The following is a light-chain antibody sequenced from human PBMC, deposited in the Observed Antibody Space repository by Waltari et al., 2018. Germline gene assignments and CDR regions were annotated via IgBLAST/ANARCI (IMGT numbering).Light chain of an antibody. CDR2: GAS. Sequence: EIVLTQSPGTLSLSPGEIATLSCRASESVSSSYLSWYQHKLVQAPRLLIYGASSRATGIPDRVSGSGSGTDFTLTISRLEHEDFAVYYCQQYGSSPRTFGQGTKVEIK. CDR3: QQYGSSPRT. CDR1: ESVSSSY. J-gene: IGKJ1*01. V-gene: IGKV3-20*01.